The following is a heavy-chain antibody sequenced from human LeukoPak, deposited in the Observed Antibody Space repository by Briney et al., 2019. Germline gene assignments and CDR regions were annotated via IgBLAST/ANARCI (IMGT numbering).Heavy chain of an antibody. CDR1: GLTFSNAW. Sequence: GGSLRLSCAASGLTFSNAWMSWVRQAPGKGLEWVGRIKSKTDGGTTDYAAPVKGRFTISRDDSKNTLYLQVNSLKTEDTAVYYCTRGGYCSSTSCSPNWFDPWGQGTLVTVSS. J-gene: IGHJ5*02. D-gene: IGHD2-2*01. CDR2: IKSKTDGGTT. CDR3: TRGGYCSSTSCSPNWFDP. V-gene: IGHV3-15*01.